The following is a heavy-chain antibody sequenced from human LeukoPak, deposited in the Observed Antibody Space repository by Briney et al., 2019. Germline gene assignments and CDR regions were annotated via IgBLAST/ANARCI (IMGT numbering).Heavy chain of an antibody. V-gene: IGHV1-2*02. CDR3: ARDPDYGGNSFDNWFDP. D-gene: IGHD4-23*01. Sequence: ASVKVSCKASGYTFTGYYMHWVRQAPGQGLEWMGWINPNSGGTNYAQKFQGRVTMTRDTSISTAYMELSRLRSDDTAVYYCARDPDYGGNSFDNWFDPWGQGTLVTVSS. CDR1: GYTFTGYY. CDR2: INPNSGGT. J-gene: IGHJ5*02.